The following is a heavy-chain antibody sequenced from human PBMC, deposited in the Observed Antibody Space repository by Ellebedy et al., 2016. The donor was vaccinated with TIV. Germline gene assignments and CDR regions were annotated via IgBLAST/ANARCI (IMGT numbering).Heavy chain of an antibody. CDR1: GGSISSSSYY. CDR3: ARGHGGPNYDILTGGGNNWFDP. V-gene: IGHV4-39*07. CDR2: IYYSGST. Sequence: MPSETLSLTCTVSGGSISSSSYYWGWIRQPPGKGLEWIGSIYYSGSTYYNPSLKSRVTVSVDTSKNQFSLKLSSVTAADTAVYYCARGHGGPNYDILTGGGNNWFDPWGQGTLVTVSS. J-gene: IGHJ5*02. D-gene: IGHD3-9*01.